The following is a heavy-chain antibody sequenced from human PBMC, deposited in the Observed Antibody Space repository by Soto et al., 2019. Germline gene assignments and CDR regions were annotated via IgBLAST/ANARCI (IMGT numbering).Heavy chain of an antibody. CDR1: GGSISSGGYY. D-gene: IGHD6-13*01. CDR3: AIARIAAAVGGYGMDV. CDR2: IYYSGST. J-gene: IGHJ6*02. Sequence: SETLSLTCTVSGGSISSGGYYWSWIRQHPGKGLEWIGYIYYSGSTYYNPSLKSRVTISVDTSKNQFSLKLSSVTAADTAVYYCAIARIAAAVGGYGMDVWGQGTTVTVSS. V-gene: IGHV4-31*03.